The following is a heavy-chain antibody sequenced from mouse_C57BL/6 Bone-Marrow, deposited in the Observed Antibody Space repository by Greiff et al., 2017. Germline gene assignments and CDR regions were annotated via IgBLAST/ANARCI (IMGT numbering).Heavy chain of an antibody. V-gene: IGHV14-3*01. CDR1: GFNNKNTY. J-gene: IGHJ1*03. CDR3: ARGVLPDV. CDR2: IDPANGNT. D-gene: IGHD1-1*01. Sequence: EVQLVESVAELVRPGASVKLSCTASGFNNKNTYMHWVKQRPEQGLEWIGRIDPANGNTKYAPKFQGKATITADTSSNTAYLQLSSLTSEDTAIYYCARGVLPDVWGTGTTVTVSS.